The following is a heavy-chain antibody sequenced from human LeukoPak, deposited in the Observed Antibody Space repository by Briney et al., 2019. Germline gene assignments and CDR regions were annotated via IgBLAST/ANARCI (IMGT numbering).Heavy chain of an antibody. Sequence: SETLSLTCTVSGDSISNYYWTWVRQSPGKGLEWIGYIYSSGSANYSPSLKSRVTMSIDMFKNQFSLNLRSVTAADTAVYYCARDGLSPATILWGQGTLVTVSS. CDR2: IYSSGSA. J-gene: IGHJ1*01. CDR1: GDSISNYY. V-gene: IGHV4-59*01. D-gene: IGHD5-12*01. CDR3: ARDGLSPATIL.